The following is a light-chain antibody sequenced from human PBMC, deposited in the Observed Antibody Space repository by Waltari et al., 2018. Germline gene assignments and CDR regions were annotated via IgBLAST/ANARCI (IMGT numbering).Light chain of an antibody. V-gene: IGKV1-5*03. Sequence: DIQMTQSPSTLSASVGDRLTISCRASQSVGTWLAWYQQKPGKAPKLLIYLASSLESGVPSRFSGSESVTEFTRTISSVQPDDFATYSCQQYSSFSTFGQGTKL. CDR2: LAS. CDR1: QSVGTW. J-gene: IGKJ2*01. CDR3: QQYSSFST.